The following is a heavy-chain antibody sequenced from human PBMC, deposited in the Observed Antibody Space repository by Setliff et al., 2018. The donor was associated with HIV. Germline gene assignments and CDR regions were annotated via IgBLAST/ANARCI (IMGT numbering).Heavy chain of an antibody. CDR1: GDSISSDFY. D-gene: IGHD3-10*01. CDR3: ARLKFVVRGGYDAFDI. J-gene: IGHJ3*02. CDR2: FRD. Sequence: PSETLSLTCTVSGDSISSDFYWGWIRQPPGKGQEIFRDSLKSRVTISVDTSENQFSLKLSSVTAADTAVYYCARLKFVVRGGYDAFDIGGQGTMVTVSS. V-gene: IGHV4-38-2*02.